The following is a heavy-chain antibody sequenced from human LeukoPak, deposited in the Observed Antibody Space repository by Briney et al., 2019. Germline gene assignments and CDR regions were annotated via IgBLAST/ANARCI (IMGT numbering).Heavy chain of an antibody. CDR2: INTNTGNP. Sequence: ASVKVSCKASGYTFTSYTMNWLRQAPGQGLEWMGWINTNTGNPTYAQGFTGRFVFSLDTSVSTAYLQISSLKAEDTAVYYCARAYGSGSYYNKLPLGLDWGQGTLVTVSS. CDR3: ARAYGSGSYYNKLPLGLD. V-gene: IGHV7-4-1*02. CDR1: GYTFTSYT. J-gene: IGHJ4*02. D-gene: IGHD3-10*01.